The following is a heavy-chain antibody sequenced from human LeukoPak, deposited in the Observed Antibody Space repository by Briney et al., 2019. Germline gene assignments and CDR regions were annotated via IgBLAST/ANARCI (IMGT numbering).Heavy chain of an antibody. CDR3: ARSYGSGSSYYFDY. CDR2: ISSSSSAI. V-gene: IGHV3-48*01. J-gene: IGHJ4*02. CDR1: GFTFSSYS. Sequence: GGSLRLSCAASGFTFSSYSMNWVRQAPGKGLEWVSYISSSSSAIYYADSVKGRFTISRDNAKNSLYLQMNSLRAEDTAVYYCARSYGSGSSYYFDYWGQGTLVTVSS. D-gene: IGHD3-10*01.